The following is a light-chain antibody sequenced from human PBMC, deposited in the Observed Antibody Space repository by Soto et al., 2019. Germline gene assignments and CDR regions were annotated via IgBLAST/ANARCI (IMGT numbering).Light chain of an antibody. J-gene: IGKJ4*01. Sequence: ERATRSCRASQSVSSNLAWYQQKPGQAPRLLIYGASTRATGIPARFSGSGSGTEFTLTISSLQSEDFAVYYCQQYNNWPLFGGGTKVDIK. CDR2: GAS. CDR3: QQYNNWPL. V-gene: IGKV3-15*01. CDR1: QSVSSN.